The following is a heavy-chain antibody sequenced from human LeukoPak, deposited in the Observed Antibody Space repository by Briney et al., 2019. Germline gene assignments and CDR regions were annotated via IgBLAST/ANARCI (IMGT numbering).Heavy chain of an antibody. J-gene: IGHJ4*02. CDR1: GXTFDDYA. CDR2: ITGDGSRT. CDR3: AKDQQNTGFDS. V-gene: IGHV3-43*02. D-gene: IGHD2/OR15-2a*01. Sequence: GGSLRLSCAASGXTFDDYAMHWVRRAPGKGLEWVSFITGDGSRTYYADYVKGRFTIFRDKSKNSLYLQMNSLRSEDTALYYCAKDQQNTGFDSWGQGTLVTVSS.